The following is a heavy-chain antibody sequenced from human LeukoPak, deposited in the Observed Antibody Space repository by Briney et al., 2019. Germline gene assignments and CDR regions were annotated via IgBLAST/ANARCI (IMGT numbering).Heavy chain of an antibody. CDR3: ARVNGDYSWSSFDC. J-gene: IGHJ4*02. D-gene: IGHD4-17*01. CDR1: GFTLSSNY. CDR2: IYSGGNT. Sequence: GGSLRLSCAASGFTLSSNYMSWVRQAPGKGLEWVSVIYSGGNTYYADSVKGRFTISRDNSKNTLYLQMNSLRAEDTAVYYCARVNGDYSWSSFDCWGQGTLVTVSS. V-gene: IGHV3-66*01.